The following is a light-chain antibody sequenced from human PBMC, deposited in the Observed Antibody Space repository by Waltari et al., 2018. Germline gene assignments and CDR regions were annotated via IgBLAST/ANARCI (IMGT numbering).Light chain of an antibody. J-gene: IGLJ2*01. CDR2: EVS. V-gene: IGLV2-14*01. CDR3: SSYTSSSTPHVV. CDR1: SRDVGGYNY. Sequence: QSALTQPASVSGSPGQSITISCTGTSRDVGGYNYVSCYQQHPGKAPKLMIYEVSNRPSGVSNRFSGSKSGNTASLTISGLQAEDEADYYCSSYTSSSTPHVVFGGGTKLTVL.